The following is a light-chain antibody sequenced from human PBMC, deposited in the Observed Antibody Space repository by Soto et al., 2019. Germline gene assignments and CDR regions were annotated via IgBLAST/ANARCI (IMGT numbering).Light chain of an antibody. J-gene: IGKJ1*01. V-gene: IGKV1-5*01. CDR3: KPYKMYSQWT. Sequence: IHMTQSPSTVSSCVGDSVTITCRSSQSITTWLAWYQQRPGKAPKLLIYDVSSLQSGVPSRFSGSGSGTEFTLNISSLEHDDFANYYCKPYKMYSQWTFGQGKKV. CDR2: DVS. CDR1: QSITTW.